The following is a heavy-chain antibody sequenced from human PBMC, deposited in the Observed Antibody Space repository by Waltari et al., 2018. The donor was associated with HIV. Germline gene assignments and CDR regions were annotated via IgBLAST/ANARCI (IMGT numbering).Heavy chain of an antibody. Sequence: QVHLVQSGPEVKRPGASVKISRKGYGYIFMNFDVNWVRQAAGQGPEWLGWMNPNSGNTASPYIFEERVTMTRDVSTDTAYMEMSGLTPEDTAIYYCARNSSAKGNRYFYYGLDVWGQGTPVTV. CDR2: MNPNSGNT. D-gene: IGHD3-22*01. J-gene: IGHJ6*02. CDR1: GYIFMNFD. V-gene: IGHV1-8*02. CDR3: ARNSSAKGNRYFYYGLDV.